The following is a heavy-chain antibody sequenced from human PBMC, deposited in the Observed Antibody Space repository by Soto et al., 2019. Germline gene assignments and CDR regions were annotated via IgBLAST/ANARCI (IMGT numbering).Heavy chain of an antibody. CDR2: INHSGST. V-gene: IGHV4-34*01. CDR3: ARDYYDSRGRPTIAY. D-gene: IGHD3-22*01. Sequence: QVQLQQWGAGLLKPSETLSLTCAVYGGSFSGYYWSWIRQPPGKGLEWIGEINHSGSTNYNPSLKSRVTISVDTSKTQLSLKLRSVTAADTAVYYCARDYYDSRGRPTIAYWGQGTLVTVSS. J-gene: IGHJ4*02. CDR1: GGSFSGYY.